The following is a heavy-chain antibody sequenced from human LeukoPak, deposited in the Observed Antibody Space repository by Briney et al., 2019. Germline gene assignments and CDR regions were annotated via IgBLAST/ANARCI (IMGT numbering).Heavy chain of an antibody. D-gene: IGHD1-26*01. Sequence: PSQTLSLTCTVSGASVNSGNYYWTWIRQPAGKRLEWIGRIYASGSTNYNPSLKSRVTISIDASKNQFSLRLSSVTAADTAVYYCTRGGELMNFWGQGTLVTVSS. CDR3: TRGGELMNF. V-gene: IGHV4-61*02. CDR1: GASVNSGNYY. J-gene: IGHJ4*02. CDR2: IYASGST.